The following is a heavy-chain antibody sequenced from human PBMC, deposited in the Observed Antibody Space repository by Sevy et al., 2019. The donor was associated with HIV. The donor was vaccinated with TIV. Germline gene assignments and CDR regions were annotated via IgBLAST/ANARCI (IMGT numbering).Heavy chain of an antibody. CDR3: ARDLLGDGYNYAFDI. V-gene: IGHV3-23*01. Sequence: GGSLRLSCAASGFTFNNYAMSWVRQAPGKGLEGKGLEWVSTISGGGGGTYYANSVRGRFTISRDNSKNTLYLQVNSLRVEDTAVYYCARDLLGDGYNYAFDIWGQGTMVTVSS. D-gene: IGHD5-12*01. CDR1: GFTFNNYA. CDR2: ISGGGGGT. J-gene: IGHJ3*02.